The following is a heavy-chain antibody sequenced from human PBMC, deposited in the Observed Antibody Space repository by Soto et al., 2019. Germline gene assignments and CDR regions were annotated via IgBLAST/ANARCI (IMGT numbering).Heavy chain of an antibody. V-gene: IGHV1-3*01. D-gene: IGHD3-9*01. J-gene: IGHJ5*02. CDR3: ARDPMPRPFDWLIPNNCFDP. CDR1: GYPFTSYA. CDR2: MNAGNGNT. Sequence: GSVKVCLKASGYPFTSYAMHFVRRAPGQSLEWMGWMNAGNGNTKYAQKFQGRVTITRDTSASTAYMGLSSLRSEDTAVYYCARDPMPRPFDWLIPNNCFDPWGQGTLVTVSS.